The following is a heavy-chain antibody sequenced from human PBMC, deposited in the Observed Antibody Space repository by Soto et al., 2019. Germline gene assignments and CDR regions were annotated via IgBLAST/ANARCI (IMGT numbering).Heavy chain of an antibody. CDR2: IYYSGST. J-gene: IGHJ6*02. CDR3: ARSWDGPYYYGMDV. V-gene: IGHV4-31*03. D-gene: IGHD1-26*01. CDR1: GGSISSRGYY. Sequence: QVQLQESGPGLVKPSQTLSLTCTVSGGSISSRGYYWNWIRQHPGKGLEWIGYIYYSGSTYYNPSLKSRVTISVDTSKNQFSLKLSSVTAADTAVYYCARSWDGPYYYGMDVWGQGTTVTGSS.